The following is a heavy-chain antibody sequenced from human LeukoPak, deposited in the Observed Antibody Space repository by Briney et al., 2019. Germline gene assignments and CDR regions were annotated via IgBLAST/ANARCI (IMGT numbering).Heavy chain of an antibody. D-gene: IGHD3-10*01. Sequence: GGSLRLSCAASGFTFNTYAMSWVRQAPGKGLEWVSSISGSGGSTFYADSVKGRFTISRDNSKNTLYLQMNSLRAEDTAVYYCARAGITMVRGVILLYFDYWGQGTLVTVSS. CDR3: ARAGITMVRGVILLYFDY. V-gene: IGHV3-23*01. J-gene: IGHJ4*02. CDR2: ISGSGGST. CDR1: GFTFNTYA.